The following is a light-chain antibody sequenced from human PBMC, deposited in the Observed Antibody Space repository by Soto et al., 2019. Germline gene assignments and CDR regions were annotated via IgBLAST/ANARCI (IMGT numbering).Light chain of an antibody. CDR1: SSDVGAYNV. CDR2: YVS. Sequence: QSALTQPRSVSGSPGQSVTISCTGTSSDVGAYNVVSWYQQRPGEAPKLIIYYVSQRPSGVPVRFSASKSGNTASLTISGLQADDEADYYCCSRGASCNWVFGGGTQLTVL. J-gene: IGLJ3*02. V-gene: IGLV2-11*01. CDR3: CSRGASCNWV.